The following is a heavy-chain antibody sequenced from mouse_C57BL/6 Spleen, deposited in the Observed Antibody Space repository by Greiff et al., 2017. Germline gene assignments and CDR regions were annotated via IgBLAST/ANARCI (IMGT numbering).Heavy chain of an antibody. CDR3: ARFYYYGSSSYAMDY. Sequence: VKLVESGPGLVQPSQSLSITCTVSGFSLTSYGVHWVRQSPGKGLEWLGVIWSGGSTDYNAAFISRLSISKDNSKSQVFFKMNSLQADDTAIYYCARFYYYGSSSYAMDYWGQGTSVTVSS. J-gene: IGHJ4*01. D-gene: IGHD1-1*01. V-gene: IGHV2-2*01. CDR1: GFSLTSYG. CDR2: IWSGGST.